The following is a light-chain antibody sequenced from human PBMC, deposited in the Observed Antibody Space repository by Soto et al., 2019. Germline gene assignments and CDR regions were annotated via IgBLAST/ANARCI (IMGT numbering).Light chain of an antibody. V-gene: IGKV3-15*01. J-gene: IGKJ1*01. CDR3: QQYNNWPPWT. CDR2: GAS. CDR1: QSVSSD. Sequence: EIVITQSPSTLSVSPGERATLSCRASQSVSSDLVWYQHKLGQAPRLLMYGASTRATAIPARFSGSGSETEFTLTISSLQSEDSAVYYCQQYNNWPPWTFGQGTKVDIK.